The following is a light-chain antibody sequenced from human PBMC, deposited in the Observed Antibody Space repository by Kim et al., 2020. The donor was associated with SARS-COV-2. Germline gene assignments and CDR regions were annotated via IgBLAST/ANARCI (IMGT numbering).Light chain of an antibody. CDR1: QDISSW. V-gene: IGKV1D-16*01. J-gene: IGKJ4*01. Sequence: DIQMTQSPSSLSAFVGDSVTITCRASQDISSWLAWYQQKPGTAPKSLIYAASTLQSGVPSRFSGSGSRTEFSLTITSLQPEDFATYYCQQYKSYPLTFGGGTKVDIK. CDR3: QQYKSYPLT. CDR2: AAS.